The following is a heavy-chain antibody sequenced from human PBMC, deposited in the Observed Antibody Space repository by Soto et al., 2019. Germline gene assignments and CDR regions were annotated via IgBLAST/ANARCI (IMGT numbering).Heavy chain of an antibody. D-gene: IGHD1-20*01. CDR3: ARYNYPSYYYYGMAV. Sequence: QVQLVQSGAEVKKPGASVKVSCKASGYTFTSYGISGVRQAPGQGLEWMGWISAYNGNTNYAQKLQGRVTMTTDPYTITAYMELRSLRSDDTAVYYCARYNYPSYYYYGMAVWGHGTTVTVS. CDR2: ISAYNGNT. CDR1: GYTFTSYG. J-gene: IGHJ6*02. V-gene: IGHV1-18*04.